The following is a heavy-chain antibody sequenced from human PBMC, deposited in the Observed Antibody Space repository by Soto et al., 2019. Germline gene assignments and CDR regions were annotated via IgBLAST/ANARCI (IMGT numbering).Heavy chain of an antibody. V-gene: IGHV1-18*01. D-gene: IGHD3-3*01. CDR2: ISPNNGKT. CDR3: ASEANGVGAH. J-gene: IGHJ4*02. CDR1: GYSLGSYG. Sequence: QLQLVQSGGEVKKPGASVKVSCKSSGYSLGSYGISWVRQAPGQGLEWMGWISPNNGKTNYAQKFEDRVTMTTDTSTTITYMELKSLRSDDTAVYYCASEANGVGAHWGQGTLVTVSS.